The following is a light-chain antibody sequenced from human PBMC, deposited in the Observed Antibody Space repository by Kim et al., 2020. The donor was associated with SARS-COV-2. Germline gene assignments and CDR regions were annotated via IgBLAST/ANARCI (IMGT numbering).Light chain of an antibody. V-gene: IGKV1-5*03. CDR1: QSISSW. Sequence: DIQMTQSPSTLSASVGDRVTITCRASQSISSWLAWYQQKPGKAPKVLIYKASSLESGVPSRFSGSGSGTEFTLTISSLQPDDFATYYCQQYNGCPFTFGQGTKLEI. CDR3: QQYNGCPFT. J-gene: IGKJ2*01. CDR2: KAS.